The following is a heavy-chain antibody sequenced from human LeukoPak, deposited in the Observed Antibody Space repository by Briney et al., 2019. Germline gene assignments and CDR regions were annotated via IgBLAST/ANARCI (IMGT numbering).Heavy chain of an antibody. V-gene: IGHV1-69*05. CDR3: ARDRIEADRYFDY. J-gene: IGHJ4*02. Sequence: SVKVSCKASGGTFSSYAISWVRQAPGQGLEWMGGIIPIFGTANYAQKFQGRVTIITDESTSTAYMELSSLRSEDTAVYYCARDRIEADRYFDYWGQGTLVTVSS. CDR1: GGTFSSYA. D-gene: IGHD6-13*01. CDR2: IIPIFGTA.